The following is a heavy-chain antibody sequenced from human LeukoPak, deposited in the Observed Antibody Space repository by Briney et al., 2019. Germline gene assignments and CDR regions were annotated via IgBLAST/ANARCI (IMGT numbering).Heavy chain of an antibody. J-gene: IGHJ4*02. V-gene: IGHV3-21*01. Sequence: PGVPLRLSCAASGFTFSSYSMNCVRQATGKGLEWVSSISCSSSYIYYADSVKGRFTISRDNAKNSLYLQMNSLRAEDTAVYYCARDRDSSGWYDYWGQGTLVTVSS. CDR2: ISCSSSYI. CDR3: ARDRDSSGWYDY. CDR1: GFTFSSYS. D-gene: IGHD6-19*01.